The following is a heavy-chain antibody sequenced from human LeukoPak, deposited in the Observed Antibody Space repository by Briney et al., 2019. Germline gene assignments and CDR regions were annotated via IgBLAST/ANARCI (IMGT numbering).Heavy chain of an antibody. J-gene: IGHJ4*02. Sequence: PSETLSLTCTVSGGSINSYYWSWIRQPAGKGLERIGRMYTSGETNYNPTLKSRVTISLDTSKNQFSLRLSSVTAADTAVYYCAAGSQSTALIKWGQGTLVTVSS. CDR2: MYTSGET. V-gene: IGHV4-4*07. CDR3: AAGSQSTALIK. CDR1: GGSINSYY. D-gene: IGHD5-18*01.